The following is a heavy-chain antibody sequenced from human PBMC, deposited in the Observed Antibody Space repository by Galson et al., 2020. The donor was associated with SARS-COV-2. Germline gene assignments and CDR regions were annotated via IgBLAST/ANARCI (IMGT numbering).Heavy chain of an antibody. CDR3: ARVNRASSWNY. D-gene: IGHD6-13*01. Sequence: GESLKTSCAASGFTFSSYTMNWVRPAPGKGLEWVSSLSSTSSYIYYADSVKGRFTISRDNAKNSLYLQMNGLRAEDTAVYYCARVNRASSWNYWGQGTLVTVSS. J-gene: IGHJ4*02. V-gene: IGHV3-21*01. CDR2: LSSTSSYI. CDR1: GFTFSSYT.